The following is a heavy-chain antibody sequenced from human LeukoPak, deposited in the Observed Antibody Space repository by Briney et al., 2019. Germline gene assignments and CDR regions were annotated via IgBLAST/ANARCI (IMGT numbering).Heavy chain of an antibody. J-gene: IGHJ4*02. D-gene: IGHD6-25*01. CDR1: GGTFTTYA. CDR2: IIPIFATA. CDR3: ARDQGSDSGGYPGYYFDY. V-gene: IGHV1-69*05. Sequence: SVKVSCKASGGTFTTYAISWVRQAPGQGLEWLGGIIPIFATANYAQKFQGRVTITTDESTSTAYKELTSLRSEDTAVYYCARDQGSDSGGYPGYYFDYWGQGTLVTVSS.